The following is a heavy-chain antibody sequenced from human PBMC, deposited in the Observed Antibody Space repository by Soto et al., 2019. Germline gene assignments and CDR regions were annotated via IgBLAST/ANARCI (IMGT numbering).Heavy chain of an antibody. CDR3: AKGGRIVASTYNLDV. CDR2: ISGSGGDT. V-gene: IGHV3-23*01. J-gene: IGHJ6*02. Sequence: EVQLLESGGGLVQPGGSLRLSCGASGFTFSTYAMNWVRQAPGKGLEWVAAISGSGGDTYYADSVKGRFTISRDNSNKSLFLHMNSLRADDRAVYFCAKGGRIVASTYNLDVWGQGTTVAVSS. CDR1: GFTFSTYA. D-gene: IGHD1-26*01.